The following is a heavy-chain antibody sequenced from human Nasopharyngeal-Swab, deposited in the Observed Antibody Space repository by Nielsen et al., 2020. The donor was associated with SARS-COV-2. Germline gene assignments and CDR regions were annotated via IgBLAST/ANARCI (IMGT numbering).Heavy chain of an antibody. CDR1: GGSFSGFY. CDR3: ARAGRVCDAFVGLDV. D-gene: IGHD3-16*01. V-gene: IGHV4-34*01. Sequence: SETLSLTCAVYGGSFSGFYWNWIRQPPGRGLEWIGEINHNERTNYNPSLKSRITLSVDTSNKQVSLKMRSVTAADTAVYYCARAGRVCDAFVGLDVWGQGTTVTVSS. CDR2: INHNERT. J-gene: IGHJ6*02.